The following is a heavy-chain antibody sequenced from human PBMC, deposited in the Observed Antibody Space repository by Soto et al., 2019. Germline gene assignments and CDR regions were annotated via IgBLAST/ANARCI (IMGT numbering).Heavy chain of an antibody. CDR1: GYTLTRFG. Sequence: EASVKVSCKASGYTLTRFGISWVRQAPGQGLEWMGWMNPNSGNTGYAQKFQGRVTMTRNTSISTAYMELSSLRSEDTAVYYCARGRAAAGPSHYYYGMDVWGQGTTVTVSS. CDR2: MNPNSGNT. CDR3: ARGRAAAGPSHYYYGMDV. V-gene: IGHV1-8*01. J-gene: IGHJ6*02. D-gene: IGHD6-13*01.